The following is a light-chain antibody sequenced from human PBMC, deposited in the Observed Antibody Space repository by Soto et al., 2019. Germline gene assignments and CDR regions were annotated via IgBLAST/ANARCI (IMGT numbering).Light chain of an antibody. CDR1: RNINNY. J-gene: IGKJ4*01. Sequence: DIQMTQSPSSLSASVGDGVTITCRASRNINNYLNWYQQKPGKAPKLLIHAASSLQTGVPSRFSDSGSGTDFTLTISSLQPEDFATYYCQQSYNTLTFGGGTKVDIK. CDR3: QQSYNTLT. V-gene: IGKV1-39*01. CDR2: AAS.